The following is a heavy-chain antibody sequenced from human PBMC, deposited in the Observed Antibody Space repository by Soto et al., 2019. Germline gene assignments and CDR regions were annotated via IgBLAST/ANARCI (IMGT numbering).Heavy chain of an antibody. Sequence: GGSLRLSCAASGFTFSSYWMSWVRQAPGKGLEWVANIKQDGSEKYYVDSVKGRFTISRDNAKNSLYLQMNSLRAEDTAVYYCARDFLLLRSNHYGMDVWGQGTTVTVSS. J-gene: IGHJ6*02. CDR2: IKQDGSEK. V-gene: IGHV3-7*05. D-gene: IGHD3-10*02. CDR3: ARDFLLLRSNHYGMDV. CDR1: GFTFSSYW.